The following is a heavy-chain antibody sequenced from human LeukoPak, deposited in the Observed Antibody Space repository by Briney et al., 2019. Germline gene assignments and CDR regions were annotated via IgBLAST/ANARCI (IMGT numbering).Heavy chain of an antibody. Sequence: PGGSLRLSCAASGFSFSSFSMSWVRQAPGKGLEWVSAISPSSTPIYYADSEKGRFTISRDNAKNSLYLKMNSLRAEDTAMYYCARESLCSSVYCYGAYYFDYWGREPWSPSPQ. CDR1: GFSFSSFS. V-gene: IGHV3-21*01. J-gene: IGHJ4*02. CDR3: ARESLCSSVYCYGAYYFDY. CDR2: ISPSSTPI. D-gene: IGHD3-22*01.